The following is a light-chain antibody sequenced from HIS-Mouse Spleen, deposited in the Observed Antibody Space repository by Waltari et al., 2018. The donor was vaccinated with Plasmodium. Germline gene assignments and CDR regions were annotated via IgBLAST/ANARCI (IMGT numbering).Light chain of an antibody. V-gene: IGLV3-1*01. J-gene: IGLJ3*02. CDR1: KLGDKY. CDR3: QAWDRSTAV. Sequence: SYELTQPPSVSVSPGQTASITCPGAKLGDKYACWYQQKPGQSPVLVIYQDSKRPSGIPERFSGSNSGNTATLTISGTQAMDEADYYCQAWDRSTAVFGGGTKLTVL. CDR2: QDS.